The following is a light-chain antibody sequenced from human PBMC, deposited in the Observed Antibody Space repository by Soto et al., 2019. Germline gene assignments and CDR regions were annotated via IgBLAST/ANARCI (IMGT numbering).Light chain of an antibody. CDR2: AAS. CDR1: QILSRN. J-gene: IGKJ4*01. V-gene: IGKV3-15*01. CDR3: QQYNHWPPLT. Sequence: ETVMTQSPATLAVSPGERAILSCKASQILSRNLAWYQQKPGQAPRLLIYAASTRAAGIPDRFSGSGSGTEFTLTISSLQPEDFAVYYCQQYNHWPPLTFGGGTKVEIK.